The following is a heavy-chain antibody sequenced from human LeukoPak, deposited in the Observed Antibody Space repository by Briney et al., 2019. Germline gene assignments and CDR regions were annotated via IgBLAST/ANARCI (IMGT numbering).Heavy chain of an antibody. Sequence: ASVKVSCKAAGGSFSTHAIIWVRQAPGQGREWMGGIIPVLGTTNSAQRFQDRLSLTADESTGTASMELTSLRPEDSAVYYCGASTVTVTYYYMAVWGKGTTITVSS. CDR2: IIPVLGTT. J-gene: IGHJ6*03. CDR1: GGSFSTHA. CDR3: GASTVTVTYYYMAV. D-gene: IGHD2-21*02. V-gene: IGHV1-69*13.